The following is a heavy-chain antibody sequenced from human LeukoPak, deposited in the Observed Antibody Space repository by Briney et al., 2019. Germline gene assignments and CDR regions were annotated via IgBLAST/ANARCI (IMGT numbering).Heavy chain of an antibody. CDR1: GFTFSSYS. V-gene: IGHV3-48*04. D-gene: IGHD3-16*02. CDR3: ARVHDYVWGSYRYAGWFDP. Sequence: GGSLRLSCAASGFTFSSYSMNWVRQAPGKGLEWISYINSSGSIIFYADSVKGRFTISRDNAKNSLYLQMNSLRAEDTAVYYCARVHDYVWGSYRYAGWFDPWGQGTLVTVSS. J-gene: IGHJ5*02. CDR2: INSSGSII.